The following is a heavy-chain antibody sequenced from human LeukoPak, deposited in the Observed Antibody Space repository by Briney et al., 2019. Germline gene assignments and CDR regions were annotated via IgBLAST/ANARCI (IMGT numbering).Heavy chain of an antibody. V-gene: IGHV4-61*02. CDR1: GGSISSGSYY. CDR2: IYTSGST. CDR3: ARVDTVMVFGPFDY. Sequence: SETLSLTCTVSGGSISSGSYYWTWIRQPAGKGLEWIGRIYTSGSTNYNPSLKSRVTISVDTSKNQFSLKLSSVTAADTAVYYCARVDTVMVFGPFDYWGQGTLVTVSS. J-gene: IGHJ4*02. D-gene: IGHD5-18*01.